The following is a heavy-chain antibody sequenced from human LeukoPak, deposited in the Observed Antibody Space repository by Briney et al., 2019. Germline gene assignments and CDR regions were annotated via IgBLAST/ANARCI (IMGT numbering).Heavy chain of an antibody. CDR1: GFTFSRFG. CDR3: ARDLGYCSGDVCYPAWFDP. V-gene: IGHV3-33*01. Sequence: GGSLRLSCAASGFTFSRFGMHWVRQAPGKGLEWVAVIWYDGSNKYYADSVKGRFTISRDNSKNTLYLEMNSLRAEDTAVYYCARDLGYCSGDVCYPAWFDPWGQGTLVTVSS. D-gene: IGHD2-15*01. CDR2: IWYDGSNK. J-gene: IGHJ5*02.